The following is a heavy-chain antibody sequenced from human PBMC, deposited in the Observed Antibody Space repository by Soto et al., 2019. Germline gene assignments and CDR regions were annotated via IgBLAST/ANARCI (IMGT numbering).Heavy chain of an antibody. D-gene: IGHD6-19*01. CDR3: AKALTVPGPFDP. CDR2: INWNSDNL. V-gene: IGHV3-9*01. Sequence: GGSLRLSCAASGFTFDDYAMHWVRQAPGKGLEWVSGINWNSDNLGYADSVKGRFTISRDNAKNSLYLQMNSLRTEDTALYYCAKALTVPGPFDPWGQGTLVTVSS. J-gene: IGHJ5*02. CDR1: GFTFDDYA.